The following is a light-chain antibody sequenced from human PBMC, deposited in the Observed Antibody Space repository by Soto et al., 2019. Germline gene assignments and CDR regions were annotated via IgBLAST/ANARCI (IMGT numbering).Light chain of an antibody. CDR2: DAS. V-gene: IGKV1-5*01. CDR3: QQYNTYST. CDR1: QSISRW. Sequence: DIQMTQSPSTLPPSVGDRVTITCRASQSISRWLAWYQQKPGKAPKALIYDASTLRSGVPSRFSGGGSGTEFTLTISSLQPDDFATYYCQQYNTYSTFGQGTRLEIK. J-gene: IGKJ5*01.